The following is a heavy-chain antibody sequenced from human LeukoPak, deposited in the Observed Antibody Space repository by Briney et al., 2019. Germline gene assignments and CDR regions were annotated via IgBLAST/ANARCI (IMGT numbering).Heavy chain of an antibody. CDR1: GYSFTSYW. V-gene: IGHV5-51*01. CDR3: ARLHCGGGSCYSGSAYYFDY. CDR2: IYPGYSDI. D-gene: IGHD2-15*01. Sequence: GESLKISCKGSGYSFTSYWIAWVRQMPGGGQDWMGIIYPGYSDIRYSPSFQGQVTISADRSISTAYLQWSTLKASDSAMYYCARLHCGGGSCYSGSAYYFDYWGQGTLVTVPS. J-gene: IGHJ4*02.